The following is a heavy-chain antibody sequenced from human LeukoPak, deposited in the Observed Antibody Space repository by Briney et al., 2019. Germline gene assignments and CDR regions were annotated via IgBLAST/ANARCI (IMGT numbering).Heavy chain of an antibody. CDR1: GYTLTGYC. CDR2: INTKSGAT. CDR3: AGLSYSTFYWAFDI. Sequence: ASVKVSCKASGYTLTGYCMHWVRQAPGQGLEWLGWINTKSGATNYAQNFQGRVTMTRDTSMSTTYMELKRLRSDDTAVYYCAGLSYSTFYWAFDIWGQGTMVTVSS. J-gene: IGHJ3*02. V-gene: IGHV1-2*02. D-gene: IGHD6-13*01.